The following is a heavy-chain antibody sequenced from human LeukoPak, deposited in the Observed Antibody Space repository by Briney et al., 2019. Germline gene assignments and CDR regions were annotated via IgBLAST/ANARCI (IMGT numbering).Heavy chain of an antibody. CDR1: GFTFSSYG. CDR2: ISYDGTNK. Sequence: PGGSLRLACAASGFTFSSYGMHWVRQAPGKGLEWVALISYDGTNKYYADSVKGRFTISRDNSKNTLYLQMNSLRAEDTAVYYCAKTASGQQLGRGWFDPWGQGTLVTVSS. V-gene: IGHV3-30*18. J-gene: IGHJ5*02. CDR3: AKTASGQQLGRGWFDP. D-gene: IGHD6-13*01.